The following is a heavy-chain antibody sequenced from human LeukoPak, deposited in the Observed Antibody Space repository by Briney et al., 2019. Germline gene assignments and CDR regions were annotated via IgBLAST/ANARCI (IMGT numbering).Heavy chain of an antibody. D-gene: IGHD6-13*01. Sequence: GGSLRLSCAASGFTFSSFAMHWVRQAPGKGLEWVAGISYDGSNQYYADSVKGRFTVSRDSSKNTLYLQMNSLRAEDTAVYYCAKREFQQLVPDYFDYWGQGTLVTVSS. CDR2: ISYDGSNQ. V-gene: IGHV3-30-3*02. CDR1: GFTFSSFA. J-gene: IGHJ4*02. CDR3: AKREFQQLVPDYFDY.